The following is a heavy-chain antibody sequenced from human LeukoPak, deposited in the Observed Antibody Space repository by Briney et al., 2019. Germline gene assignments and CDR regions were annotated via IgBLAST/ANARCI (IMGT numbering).Heavy chain of an antibody. D-gene: IGHD1-26*01. V-gene: IGHV3-21*01. CDR1: GFTFSYYA. CDR2: ISGRDSST. Sequence: PGGSLRLSCVASGFTFSYYAMNWVRQAPGKGLEWVSGISGRDSSTYYADSLKGRFTISRDNAKNSVYLQMNSLRAEDTAVYYCASAPLGSTRPWGQGTLVTVSS. CDR3: ASAPLGSTRP. J-gene: IGHJ5*02.